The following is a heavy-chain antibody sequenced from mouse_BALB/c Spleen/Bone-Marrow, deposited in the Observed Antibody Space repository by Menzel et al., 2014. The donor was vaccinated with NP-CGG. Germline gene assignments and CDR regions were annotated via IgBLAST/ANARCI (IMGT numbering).Heavy chain of an antibody. Sequence: QVQLQQSGAELVKPGASVKLSCKTSGYTFTNYYIYWVEQRPGQGLEWIGEINPGNGGTNFNERFKSKATLTVDKSSTTACILLTSLTSEDSAVYYCARGSPYWGQGTLVTVSA. V-gene: IGHV1S81*02. D-gene: IGHD6-2*01. CDR2: INPGNGGT. J-gene: IGHJ3*01. CDR1: GYTFTNYY. CDR3: ARGSPY.